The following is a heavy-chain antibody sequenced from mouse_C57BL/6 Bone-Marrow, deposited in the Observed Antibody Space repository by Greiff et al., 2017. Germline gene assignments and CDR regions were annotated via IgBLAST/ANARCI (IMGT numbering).Heavy chain of an antibody. Sequence: QVQLQQSGAELARPGASVKLSCKASGYTFTSYGISWVKQRTGQGLEWIGEIYPRSGNTYYNEKFKGKATLTADKSSSTAYMELRGLTSEDSAVYFCAREGLGRYYFDYWGQGTTLTVSS. V-gene: IGHV1-81*01. CDR2: IYPRSGNT. D-gene: IGHD4-1*01. CDR1: GYTFTSYG. CDR3: AREGLGRYYFDY. J-gene: IGHJ2*01.